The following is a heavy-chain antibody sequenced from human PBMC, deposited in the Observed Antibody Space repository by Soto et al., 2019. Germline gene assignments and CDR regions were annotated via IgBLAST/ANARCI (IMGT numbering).Heavy chain of an antibody. CDR1: GDSITSINNY. CDR3: TTVVNPGTRHMYFAS. D-gene: IGHD1-1*01. CDR2: IYYDGST. Sequence: SETLSLTCTVSGDSITSINNYWGWHRQPPGMELEWIANIYYDGSTFYNPSLKSRVAMSIDTSKNQFYLNLTSVTATDTAVYYCTTVVNPGTRHMYFASGGQGLLVTVSS. J-gene: IGHJ4*02. V-gene: IGHV4-39*01.